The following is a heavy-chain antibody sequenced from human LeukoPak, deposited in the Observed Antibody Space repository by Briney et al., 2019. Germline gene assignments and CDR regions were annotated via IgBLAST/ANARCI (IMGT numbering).Heavy chain of an antibody. J-gene: IGHJ4*02. CDR1: GFTFSTYA. V-gene: IGHV3-23*01. D-gene: IGHD4-11*01. Sequence: GGSLRLSCVASGFTFSTYAMGGVGQAPGEGLEWVSSIKGGGGDPFYADSVRGRFTISRDKSKNTLYLQLNSLTAEDTAVYFCAQGGHDYNHFYYWGQGTLVTVSS. CDR3: AQGGHDYNHFYY. CDR2: IKGGGGDP.